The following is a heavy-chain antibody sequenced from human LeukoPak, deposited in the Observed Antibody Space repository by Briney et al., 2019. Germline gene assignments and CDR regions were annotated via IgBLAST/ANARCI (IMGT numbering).Heavy chain of an antibody. CDR2: ISGSGGNT. CDR3: AREPRGQPGSLDY. CDR1: GFTFSSYA. Sequence: GGSLRLSCAASGFTFSSYAMSWVRQAPGKGLEWVSTISGSGGNTYYADSVKGRFTISRDNSKNTLYLQMNSVRAEDTAVYYCAREPRGQPGSLDYWGQGTLVTVSS. J-gene: IGHJ4*02. V-gene: IGHV3-23*01. D-gene: IGHD2-15*01.